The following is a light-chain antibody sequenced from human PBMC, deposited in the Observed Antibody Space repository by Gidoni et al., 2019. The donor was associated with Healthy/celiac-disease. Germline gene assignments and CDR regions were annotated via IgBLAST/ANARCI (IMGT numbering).Light chain of an antibody. CDR1: QSISSD. J-gene: IGKJ3*01. CDR2: AAS. Sequence: DIQLTQSPSSLPASVRDRVTITCRASQSISSDLNWYQQKPGKAPKLLIYAASSLQSGVPSRCIGGRAGTKVTLTISSLQPHDVSTYYCQQRYNTPLTFGPGTKVDIK. CDR3: QQRYNTPLT. V-gene: IGKV1-39*01.